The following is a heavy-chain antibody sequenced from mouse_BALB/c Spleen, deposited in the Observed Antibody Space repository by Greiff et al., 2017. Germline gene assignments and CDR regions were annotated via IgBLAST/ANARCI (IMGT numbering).Heavy chain of an antibody. V-gene: IGHV3-6*02. Sequence: EVKLMESGPGLVKPSQSLSLTCSVTGYSITSGYYWNWIRQFPGNKLEWMGYISYDGSNNYNPSLKNRISITRDTSKNQFFLKLNSVTTEDTATYYCASAYGGFAYWGQGTLVTVSA. CDR2: ISYDGSN. CDR1: GYSITSGYY. CDR3: ASAYGGFAY. J-gene: IGHJ3*01. D-gene: IGHD6-5*01.